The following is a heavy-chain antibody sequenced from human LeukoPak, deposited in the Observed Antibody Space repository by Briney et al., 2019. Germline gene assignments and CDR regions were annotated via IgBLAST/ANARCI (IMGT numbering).Heavy chain of an antibody. CDR2: IYYSGST. CDR3: ARGSLDYGDF. V-gene: IGHV4-31*03. Sequence: PSETLSLTCTVPGGSISSGGYYWSWIRQHPGKGLEWIGYIYYSGSTYYNPSLKSRVTISVDTSKNQFSLKLSSVTAAGTAVYYCARGSLDYGDFWGQGTLVTVSS. J-gene: IGHJ4*02. CDR1: GGSISSGGYY.